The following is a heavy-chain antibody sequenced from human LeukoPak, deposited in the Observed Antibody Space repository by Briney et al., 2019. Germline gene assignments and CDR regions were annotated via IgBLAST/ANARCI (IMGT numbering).Heavy chain of an antibody. CDR1: GGSIRGYY. Sequence: SGTLSLTCTVSGGSIRGYYWSWGRQPPGKGLECIAYIYYSESANYNPALKSRVTISLDTSKNQFSLKLSSVTAADTAVYYCAVGATHYYMDVWGKGTTVTVSS. J-gene: IGHJ6*03. CDR3: AVGATHYYMDV. V-gene: IGHV4-59*08. CDR2: IYYSESA. D-gene: IGHD3-16*01.